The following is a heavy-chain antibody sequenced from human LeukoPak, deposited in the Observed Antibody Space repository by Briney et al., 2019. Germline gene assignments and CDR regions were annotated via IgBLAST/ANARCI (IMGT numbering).Heavy chain of an antibody. V-gene: IGHV1-18*01. CDR3: ARGLESSYYYDSSGYSNWFDP. D-gene: IGHD3-22*01. CDR1: GYTFTSYG. Sequence: ASVKVSCKASGYTFTSYGISWVRQAPGQGLEWMGWISAYNGNTNYAQKLQGRVTMTTDTSTSTAYMELSSLRSEDTAVYYCARGLESSYYYDSSGYSNWFDPWGQGTLVTVSS. CDR2: ISAYNGNT. J-gene: IGHJ5*02.